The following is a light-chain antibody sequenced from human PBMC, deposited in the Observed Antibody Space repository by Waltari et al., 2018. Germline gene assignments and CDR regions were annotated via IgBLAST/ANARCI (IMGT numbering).Light chain of an antibody. J-gene: IGKJ5*01. CDR3: QQYNRWPPIT. Sequence: EVVMTQSPATLSVSPGERASLSCRASQSIAPNLAWYQQKPGQAPRLLVYDASTRAPSIPARFRGSGSGTEFTLTISSLQSEDSAVYYCQQYNRWPPITFGQGTRLEIK. CDR1: QSIAPN. V-gene: IGKV3-15*01. CDR2: DAS.